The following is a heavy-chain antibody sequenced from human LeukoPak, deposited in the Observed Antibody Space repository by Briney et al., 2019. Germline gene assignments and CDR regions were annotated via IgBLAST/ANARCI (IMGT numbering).Heavy chain of an antibody. D-gene: IGHD1-26*01. Sequence: SETLSLTCAVSGYSISSGYYWGGIRQPPGKGLEWIGSIYHSGSTYYNPSLKSRVTISVDTSKNQFSLKLSSVTAADTAVYYCARLRGYFDYWGQGTLVTVSS. CDR2: IYHSGST. J-gene: IGHJ4*02. CDR3: ARLRGYFDY. V-gene: IGHV4-38-2*01. CDR1: GYSISSGYY.